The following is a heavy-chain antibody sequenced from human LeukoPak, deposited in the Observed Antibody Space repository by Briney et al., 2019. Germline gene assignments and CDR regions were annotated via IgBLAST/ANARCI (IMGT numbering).Heavy chain of an antibody. Sequence: GGSPRLSCAASGFTFSSYAMSWVRQAPGKGLEWVSAISGSGGSTYYADSVKGRFTISRDNSKNTLYLQMNSLRAEDTAVYYCAKDRGGYYYDSSGYYNYWGQGTLVTVSS. D-gene: IGHD3-22*01. CDR1: GFTFSSYA. CDR2: ISGSGGST. CDR3: AKDRGGYYYDSSGYYNY. V-gene: IGHV3-23*01. J-gene: IGHJ4*02.